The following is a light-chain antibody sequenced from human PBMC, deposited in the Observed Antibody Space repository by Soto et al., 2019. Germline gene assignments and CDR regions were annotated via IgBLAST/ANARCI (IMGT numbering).Light chain of an antibody. Sequence: QSVVTQPPSASGTPWQRVTISCSGSSSNIGSNTVIWYQQLPGTAPKLLIYSNNKRPSGVPDRFSGSKSGTSASLAISGLQSEDEADYYCAAWDDSMNGWVFGGGTKLTVL. J-gene: IGLJ3*02. CDR2: SNN. CDR1: SSNIGSNT. V-gene: IGLV1-44*01. CDR3: AAWDDSMNGWV.